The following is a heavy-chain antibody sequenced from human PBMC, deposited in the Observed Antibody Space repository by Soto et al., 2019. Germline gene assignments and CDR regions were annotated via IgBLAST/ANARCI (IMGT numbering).Heavy chain of an antibody. Sequence: GGSLRLSCAASGFTVSSNYMSWVRQAPGKGLEWVSVIYSGGSTYYADSGKGRITISRDNSKNTLYLQMNSLRAEDTAVYYCARDPITGDVVYWGQGTLVTVSS. CDR2: IYSGGST. D-gene: IGHD7-27*01. CDR1: GFTVSSNY. J-gene: IGHJ4*02. V-gene: IGHV3-66*02. CDR3: ARDPITGDVVY.